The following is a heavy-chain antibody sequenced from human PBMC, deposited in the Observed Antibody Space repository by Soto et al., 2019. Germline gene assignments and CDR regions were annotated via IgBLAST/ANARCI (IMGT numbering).Heavy chain of an antibody. J-gene: IGHJ4*02. V-gene: IGHV3-23*01. CDR1: GFTFSNYA. D-gene: IGHD3-10*01. CDR2: ISGSGGTT. CDR3: AKDRYDSGTFYKTVDY. Sequence: GGSLRLSCAASGFTFSNYAMNWVRQAPGKGLDWVSAISGSGGTTYYADSLKGRFTISRDNSKNTLYLQMNSLSAEDTAVYYCAKDRYDSGTFYKTVDYWGQGTLVTVSS.